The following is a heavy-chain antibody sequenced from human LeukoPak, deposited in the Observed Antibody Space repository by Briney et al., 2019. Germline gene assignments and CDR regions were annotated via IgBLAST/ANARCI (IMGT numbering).Heavy chain of an antibody. V-gene: IGHV3-23*01. Sequence: PGGSLRLSCAASGFTFSSYAMSWVRQAPGKGLEWVSAISGSGGSTYYADSVKGRFTISRDNSKNTLYLQMNSLRAEDTAVYYCAKGVDIVVVPAVRSGMDVWGQGTTVTVSS. CDR3: AKGVDIVVVPAVRSGMDV. CDR2: ISGSGGST. D-gene: IGHD2-2*03. CDR1: GFTFSSYA. J-gene: IGHJ6*02.